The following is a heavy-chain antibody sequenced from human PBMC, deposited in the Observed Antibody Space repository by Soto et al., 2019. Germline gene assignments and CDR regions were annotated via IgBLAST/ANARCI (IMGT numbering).Heavy chain of an antibody. J-gene: IGHJ3*02. D-gene: IGHD2-15*01. V-gene: IGHV1-69*04. CDR3: ARAVVVGATGALDI. CDR2: IIPIVGIA. CDR1: GGTLNTYG. Sequence: QVQLVQSGAEVKKPGSSVKVSCKASGGTLNTYGINWVRQAPGQGLEWMGRIIPIVGIAKYAQKFQGRVAINADKSTSTAYMMELNSLRPEDTAVYYCARAVVVGATGALDIWAKGQWSPSLQ.